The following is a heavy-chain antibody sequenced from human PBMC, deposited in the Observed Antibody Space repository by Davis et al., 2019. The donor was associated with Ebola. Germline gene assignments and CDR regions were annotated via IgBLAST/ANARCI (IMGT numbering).Heavy chain of an antibody. CDR1: GYTFTSYD. D-gene: IGHD4-11*01. Sequence: ASVKVSCKASGYTFTSYDINWVRQATGQGLEWMGWMNPNSGNTGYTQKFQGRVTMTGDTSTSTVYMELSSLRSEDTAVYYCARPAPYSNYGFDYWGQGTLVTISP. CDR3: ARPAPYSNYGFDY. V-gene: IGHV1-8*01. J-gene: IGHJ4*02. CDR2: MNPNSGNT.